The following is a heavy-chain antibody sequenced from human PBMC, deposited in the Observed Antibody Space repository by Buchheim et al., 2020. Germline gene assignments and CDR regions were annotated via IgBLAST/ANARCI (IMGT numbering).Heavy chain of an antibody. CDR2: INPDSGDA. CDR1: GYTFTGNY. J-gene: IGHJ4*02. V-gene: IGHV1-2*04. D-gene: IGHD6-13*01. CDR3: ARASYSSSWYDVFYFDY. Sequence: QVQLVQSGAEVKKPGASVKVSCKASGYTFTGNYIHWVRQAPGQGLEWMGWINPDSGDAHYAQKFQGWVPMTRDTSISTAYMDLNRLKSDDTAVYYCARASYSSSWYDVFYFDYWGQGSL.